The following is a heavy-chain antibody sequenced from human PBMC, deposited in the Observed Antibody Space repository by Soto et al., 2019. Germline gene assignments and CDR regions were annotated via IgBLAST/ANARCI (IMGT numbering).Heavy chain of an antibody. V-gene: IGHV3-23*01. CDR1: GFPFSSFA. Sequence: EVQLLESGGDLVKPGGSLRLSCAASGFPFSSFALSWVRQAPGKGVEWVSSISGGGGSTYYADSVQGRFTISRDNSKTTVFLQMNSLRDEDTALYYCAKASGWLAARGWFDPWGQGTLVTVSS. CDR3: AKASGWLAARGWFDP. CDR2: ISGGGGST. J-gene: IGHJ5*02. D-gene: IGHD3-22*01.